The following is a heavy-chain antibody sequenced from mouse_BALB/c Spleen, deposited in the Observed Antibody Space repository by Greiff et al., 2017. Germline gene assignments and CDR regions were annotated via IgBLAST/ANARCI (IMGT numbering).Heavy chain of an antibody. V-gene: IGHV2-9*02. D-gene: IGHD2-14*01. CDR1: GFSLTSYG. Sequence: VQLQQSGPGLVAPSQSLSITCTVSGFSLTSYGVHWVRQPPGKGLEWLGVIWAGGSTNYNSALMSRLSISKDNSKSQVFLKMNSLQTDDTAMYYCARDHYRYDVWAMDYWGQGTSVTVSS. J-gene: IGHJ4*01. CDR2: IWAGGST. CDR3: ARDHYRYDVWAMDY.